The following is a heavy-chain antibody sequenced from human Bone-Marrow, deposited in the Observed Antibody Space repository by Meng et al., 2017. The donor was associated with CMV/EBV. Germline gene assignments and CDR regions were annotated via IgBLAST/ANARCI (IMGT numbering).Heavy chain of an antibody. D-gene: IGHD1-26*01. Sequence: TFSSYAMHWVRQAPGKGLEWVAVISYDGSNKYYADSVKGRFTISRDNSKNTLYLQMNSLRAEDTAVYYCARDGWTYSGSYRGGFLDYWGQGTLVTVSS. CDR1: TFSSYA. CDR3: ARDGWTYSGSYRGGFLDY. V-gene: IGHV3-30-3*01. J-gene: IGHJ4*02. CDR2: ISYDGSNK.